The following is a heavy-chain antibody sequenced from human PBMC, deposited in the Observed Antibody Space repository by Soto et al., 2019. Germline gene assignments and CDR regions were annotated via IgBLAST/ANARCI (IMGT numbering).Heavy chain of an antibody. J-gene: IGHJ4*02. V-gene: IGHV3-30*18. D-gene: IGHD3-22*01. CDR3: ANGYYYDSSGYYYRQGKYYFDY. CDR2: ISYDGSNK. CDR1: GFTFSSYG. Sequence: QVQLVESGGGVVQPGRSLRLSCAASGFTFSSYGMHWVRQAPGKGLEWVAVISYDGSNKYYADSVKGRFTISRDNSKNTLYLQMNSLIAEDTAVYYCANGYYYDSSGYYYRQGKYYFDYWGQGTLVTVSS.